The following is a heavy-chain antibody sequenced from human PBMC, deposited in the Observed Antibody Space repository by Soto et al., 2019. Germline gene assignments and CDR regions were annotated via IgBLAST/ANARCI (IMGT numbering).Heavy chain of an antibody. CDR3: GRDHCTTTSCYTVWFDP. V-gene: IGHV3-7*01. CDR2: IKQDGSEK. J-gene: IGHJ5*02. Sequence: GGSLRLSCAASGFTFSTYWMSWVRQAPGKGLEWVANIKQDGSEKYYVDSVKGRFTISRDNAKKSLYLQMNSLRAEDTAVYYCGRDHCTTTSCYTVWFDPWGQGTPVTVSS. CDR1: GFTFSTYW. D-gene: IGHD2-2*02.